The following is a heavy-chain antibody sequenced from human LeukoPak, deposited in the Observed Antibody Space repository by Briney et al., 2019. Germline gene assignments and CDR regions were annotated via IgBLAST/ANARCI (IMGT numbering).Heavy chain of an antibody. J-gene: IGHJ6*04. CDR3: ARGTMVRGVIITKYGMDV. V-gene: IGHV4-61*01. D-gene: IGHD3-10*01. CDR1: GGSVSSGSYY. CDR2: IYYSGST. Sequence: SETLSLTCTVSGGSVSSGSYYWSWIRQPPGKGLEWIGYIYYSGSTNYNPSLKSRVTISVDTSKNQFSPKLSSVTAADTAVYYCARGTMVRGVIITKYGMDVWGKGTTVTVSS.